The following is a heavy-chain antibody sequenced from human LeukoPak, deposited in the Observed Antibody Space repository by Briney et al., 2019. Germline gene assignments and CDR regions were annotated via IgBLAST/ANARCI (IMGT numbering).Heavy chain of an antibody. CDR2: IYSDGSDT. V-gene: IGHV3-74*03. CDR1: GFTFNTAW. D-gene: IGHD3-10*01. J-gene: IGHJ3*01. CDR3: ATDSGHAFSF. Sequence: GGSLRLSRAASGFTFNTAWMHWVRQAPGKGLVWVSRIYSDGSDTTYADSVKGRFIISRDNAKNTLYLQMNSLRGDDTAVYYCATDSGHAFSFWGQGTMVTVSS.